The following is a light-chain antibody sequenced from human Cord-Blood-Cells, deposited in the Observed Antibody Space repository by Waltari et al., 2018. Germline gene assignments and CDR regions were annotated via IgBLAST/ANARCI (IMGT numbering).Light chain of an antibody. V-gene: IGLV2-23*01. CDR3: CSYAGSSTWV. CDR1: SSDVGRYNL. CDR2: EGS. Sequence: QSALTQPASVSGSPGQSITISCTGTSSDVGRYNLVSWYQQHPGKAPKLMIYEGSKRPSGVSNRFSGSKSGNTASLTISGLQDEDEADYYCCSYAGSSTWVFGGGTKLTVL. J-gene: IGLJ3*02.